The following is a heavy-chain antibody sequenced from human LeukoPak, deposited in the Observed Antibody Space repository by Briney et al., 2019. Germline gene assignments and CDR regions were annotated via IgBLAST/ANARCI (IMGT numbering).Heavy chain of an antibody. CDR1: GGSISSYY. CDR2: IYYSGST. Sequence: TSETLSLTCTVSGGSISSYYWSWIRQPPGKGLEWIGYIYYSGSTNYNPSLKSRVTISVDTSKNQFSLKLSSVTAADTAVYYCARVIRSYGYPDYWGQGTLVTVSS. D-gene: IGHD5-18*01. J-gene: IGHJ4*02. V-gene: IGHV4-59*01. CDR3: ARVIRSYGYPDY.